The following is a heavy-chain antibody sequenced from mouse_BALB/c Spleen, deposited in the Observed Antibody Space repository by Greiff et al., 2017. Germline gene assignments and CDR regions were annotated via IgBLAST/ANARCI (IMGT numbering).Heavy chain of an antibody. V-gene: IGHV1-67*01. CDR1: SYTFTDYA. D-gene: IGHD2-12*01. Sequence: QAQLQQSGPELVRPGVSVKISCKGSSYTFTDYAMHWVKQSHAKSLEWIGVISTYYGNTNYNQKFKGKATMTVDKSSSTAYMELARLTSEDSAVYYCARSLYDSHYFDYWGQGTTLTVSS. CDR2: ISTYYGNT. CDR3: ARSLYDSHYFDY. J-gene: IGHJ2*01.